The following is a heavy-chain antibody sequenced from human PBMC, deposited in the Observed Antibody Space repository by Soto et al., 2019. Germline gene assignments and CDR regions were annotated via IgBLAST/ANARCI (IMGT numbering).Heavy chain of an antibody. CDR2: ISSSGSTI. CDR1: GFTFSSYE. D-gene: IGHD3-10*01. CDR3: ARERVYGSGSSFFDY. Sequence: GGSLRLSCAASGFTFSSYEMNWVRQAPGKGLEWVSYISSSGSTIYYADSVKGRFTISRDNAKNSLYLQMNSLRAEDTAVYYCARERVYGSGSSFFDYWGQGTLVTVSS. J-gene: IGHJ4*02. V-gene: IGHV3-48*03.